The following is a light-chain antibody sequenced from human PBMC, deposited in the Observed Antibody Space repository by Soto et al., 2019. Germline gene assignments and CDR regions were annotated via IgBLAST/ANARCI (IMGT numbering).Light chain of an antibody. V-gene: IGKV3D-20*01. CDR3: QQYGSSPYT. J-gene: IGKJ2*01. Sequence: EIVLTQSPATLSLSPGETATLSCRASQSVINSYLAWYQQKPGLAPRLLMYDASSRATCIPDRFSGSGSGTDFTLTISRLEPEDFAVYYCQQYGSSPYTFGQGTKLEIK. CDR1: QSVINSY. CDR2: DAS.